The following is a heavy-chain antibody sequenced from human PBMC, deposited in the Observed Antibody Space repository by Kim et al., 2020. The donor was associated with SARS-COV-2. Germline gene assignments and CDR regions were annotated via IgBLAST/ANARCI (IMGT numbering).Heavy chain of an antibody. V-gene: IGHV1-46*01. CDR3: EREDDSHDAFDI. J-gene: IGHJ3*02. Sequence: AKKIKGGVTMTRDTSTSTVYMELSSRRSEDTAVYYCEREDDSHDAFDIWGQGTMVTVSS. D-gene: IGHD3-9*01.